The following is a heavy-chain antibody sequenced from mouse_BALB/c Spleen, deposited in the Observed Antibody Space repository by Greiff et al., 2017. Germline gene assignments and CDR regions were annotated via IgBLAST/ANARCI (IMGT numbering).Heavy chain of an antibody. CDR3: ARGWLRPSYYAMDY. CDR1: GYTFTSYN. CDR2: IYPGNGDT. V-gene: IGHV1-12*01. J-gene: IGHJ4*01. Sequence: QVQLKQPGAELVKPGASVKMSCKASGYTFTSYNMHWVKQTPGQGLEWIGAIYPGNGDTSYNQKFKGKATLTADKSSSTAYMQLSSLTSEDSAVYYCARGWLRPSYYAMDYWGQGTTLTVSS. D-gene: IGHD2-2*01.